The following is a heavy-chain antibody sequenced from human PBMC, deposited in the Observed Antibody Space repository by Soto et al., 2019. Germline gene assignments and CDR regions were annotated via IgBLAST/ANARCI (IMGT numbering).Heavy chain of an antibody. CDR2: IMPGSSHI. D-gene: IGHD3-10*01. J-gene: IGHJ6*02. CDR3: ARDEGLGVNYYYYGMDV. Sequence: GGSLRLSCAASGFTFSIYSMNWVRQAPGKGLEWVSYIMPGSSHIFYADSVKGRFTISRDNSKNTLYLQMNSLRAEDTAVYYCARDEGLGVNYYYYGMDVWGQGTTVTVSS. CDR1: GFTFSIYS. V-gene: IGHV3-21*05.